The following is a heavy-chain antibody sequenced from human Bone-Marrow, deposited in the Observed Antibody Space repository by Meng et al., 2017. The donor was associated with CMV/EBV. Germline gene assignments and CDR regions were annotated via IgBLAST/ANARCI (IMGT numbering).Heavy chain of an antibody. V-gene: IGHV4-59*12. CDR1: GGPISSYY. CDR3: ARAVYYYDSSYDY. CDR2: VYYSGST. J-gene: IGHJ4*02. Sequence: SETLSLTCTVSGGPISSYYWSWIRQPPGKGLEWIGYVYYSGSTNYNPSLKSRVTISVDTSKNQFSLKLSSVTAADTAVYYCARAVYYYDSSYDYWGQGTLVTVSS. D-gene: IGHD3-22*01.